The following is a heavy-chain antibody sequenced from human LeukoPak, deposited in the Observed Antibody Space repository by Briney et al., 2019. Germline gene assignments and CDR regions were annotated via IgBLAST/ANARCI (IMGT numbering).Heavy chain of an antibody. CDR3: AKVRAPSGWFNSDY. V-gene: IGHV3-23*01. Sequence: GRSLRLSCAASGFTFSNYVMNWVRQAPGKGPEWVSGISASGDSTYYADSVKGRFTISRDNSKNTLYLQMNSLRVEDTAAYYCAKVRAPSGWFNSDYWGQGTLVTVSS. D-gene: IGHD6-19*01. J-gene: IGHJ4*02. CDR1: GFTFSNYV. CDR2: ISASGDST.